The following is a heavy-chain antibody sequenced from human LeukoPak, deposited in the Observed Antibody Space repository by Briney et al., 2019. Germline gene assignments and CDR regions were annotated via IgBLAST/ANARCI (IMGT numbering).Heavy chain of an antibody. V-gene: IGHV4-34*01. J-gene: IGHJ6*02. Sequence: SETLSLTCAVYGGSFSGYYWSWIRQPPGKGLEWIGEINHSGSTNYNPSLKSRVTISVDTSKNQFSLKLSSVTAADTAVYYCARGRYYGSGSYPRYYYYYGMDVWGQGTTVTVSS. CDR1: GGSFSGYY. CDR3: ARGRYYGSGSYPRYYYYYGMDV. CDR2: INHSGST. D-gene: IGHD3-10*01.